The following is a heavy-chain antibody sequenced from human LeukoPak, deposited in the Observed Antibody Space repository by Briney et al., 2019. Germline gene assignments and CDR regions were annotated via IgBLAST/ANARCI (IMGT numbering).Heavy chain of an antibody. Sequence: PGGSLRLSCAASGFTVSDNYMSWVRQAPGKGLEWVGRIKSKTDGGTTDYAAPVKGRFTISRDDSKNTLYLQMNSLKTEDTAVYYCTTAEGGGYDSAPRYFDYWGQGTLVTVSS. CDR1: GFTVSDNY. CDR2: IKSKTDGGTT. CDR3: TTAEGGGYDSAPRYFDY. J-gene: IGHJ4*02. V-gene: IGHV3-15*01. D-gene: IGHD5-12*01.